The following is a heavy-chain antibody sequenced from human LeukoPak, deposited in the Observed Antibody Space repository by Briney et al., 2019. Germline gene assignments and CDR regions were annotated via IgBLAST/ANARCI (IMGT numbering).Heavy chain of an antibody. J-gene: IGHJ4*02. CDR2: ISSTSGYI. CDR3: ARDLPVGGAPVFDY. D-gene: IGHD1-26*01. Sequence: PGGSLRLSCAASGFTFSSYDMNWVRQAPGKGLEWVSFISSTSGYIYYTDSVKGRFIVSRDNTKNSLYLQMNSLRAEDTAVYYCARDLPVGGAPVFDYGGRETLVPVSS. CDR1: GFTFSSYD. V-gene: IGHV3-21*01.